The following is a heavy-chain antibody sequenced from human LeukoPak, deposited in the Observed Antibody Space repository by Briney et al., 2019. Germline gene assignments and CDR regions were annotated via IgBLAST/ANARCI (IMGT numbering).Heavy chain of an antibody. CDR1: GGSFSGYY. CDR2: INHSGST. CDR3: ARGRVIDY. Sequence: SETLSLTCAVYGGSFSGYYWSWIRQPPGKGLEWIGEINHSGSTNYNPSLKSRVTISVDTSKNQFSLKLSSVTAADTAVYYCARGRVIDYWGQGTLVTASS. V-gene: IGHV4-34*01. D-gene: IGHD2-21*01. J-gene: IGHJ4*02.